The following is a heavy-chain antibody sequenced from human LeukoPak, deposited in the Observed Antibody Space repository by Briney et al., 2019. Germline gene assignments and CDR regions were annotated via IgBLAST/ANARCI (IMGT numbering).Heavy chain of an antibody. D-gene: IGHD6-6*01. CDR1: GFTFSSYG. J-gene: IGHJ4*02. V-gene: IGHV3-33*01. CDR2: ILSDGSKE. Sequence: GGFLRLSCAASGFTFSSYGMHWVRQAPGKGLEWVAVILSDGSKEFYTDSVKGRFTISRDNAKNTLYLQMNSLRAEDTAVYYCARELSLSSSRHLDYWGQGTLVTVSS. CDR3: ARELSLSSSRHLDY.